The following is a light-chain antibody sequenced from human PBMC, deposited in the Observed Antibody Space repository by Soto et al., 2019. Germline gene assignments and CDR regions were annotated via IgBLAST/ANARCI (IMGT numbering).Light chain of an antibody. V-gene: IGLV2-23*01. Sequence: QSALTQPASVSGSPGQSITISCTGTSSDVGCYNLVSWYLQHPGKAPKLMIYEGSKRPSGVSNRFSGSKSGNTASLTNSGLQAEDEADYYCCSYAGSSTVVFGGGTKLTVL. J-gene: IGLJ2*01. CDR2: EGS. CDR3: CSYAGSSTVV. CDR1: SSDVGCYNL.